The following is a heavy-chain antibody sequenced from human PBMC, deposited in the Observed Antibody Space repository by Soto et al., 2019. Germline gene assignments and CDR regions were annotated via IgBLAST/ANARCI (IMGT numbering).Heavy chain of an antibody. Sequence: DVQLLESGGHLVQPGGSLRLSCSASGFTLSSYAMSWVRQAPGKGLEWVSSISAGGDMTYNSDSVKGRFSISRDNSNNALFLQTHNLRLEDRALCYCARGGRGGSGSPAGYYYYGWAVWGQGATV. V-gene: IGHV3-23*01. CDR1: GFTLSSYA. CDR3: ARGGRGGSGSPAGYYYYGWAV. D-gene: IGHD3-16*01. J-gene: IGHJ6*02. CDR2: ISAGGDMT.